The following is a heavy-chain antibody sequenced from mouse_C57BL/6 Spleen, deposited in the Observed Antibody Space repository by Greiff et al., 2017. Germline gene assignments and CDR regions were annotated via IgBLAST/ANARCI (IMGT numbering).Heavy chain of an antibody. CDR1: GYTFTDYN. D-gene: IGHD2-2*01. CDR2: INPNNGGT. CDR3: ARSGGYDEGAWFAY. V-gene: IGHV1-18*01. Sequence: DVKLQESGPELVKPGASVKIPCKASGYTFTDYNMDWVKQSHGKSLEWIGDINPNNGGTIYNQKFKGKATLTVDKSSSTAYMELRSLTSEDTAVYYCARSGGYDEGAWFAYWGQGTLVTVSA. J-gene: IGHJ3*01.